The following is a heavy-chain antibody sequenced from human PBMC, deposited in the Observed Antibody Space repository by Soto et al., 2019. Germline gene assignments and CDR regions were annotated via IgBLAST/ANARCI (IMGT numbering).Heavy chain of an antibody. V-gene: IGHV3-48*03. J-gene: IGHJ4*02. CDR1: GFTFSSYE. D-gene: IGHD3-22*01. CDR2: ISDRGARI. CDR3: ARSSGPYRPFDY. Sequence: EVQLVESGGGLVQPGGAVRLSCTASGFTFSSYEMNWVRQAPGKGLEWVSHISDRGARIYADYVKVRFTSSRDHAKNSLYLHMNSLRAEDPAVYYCARSSGPYRPFDYWGQGTLVTVSS.